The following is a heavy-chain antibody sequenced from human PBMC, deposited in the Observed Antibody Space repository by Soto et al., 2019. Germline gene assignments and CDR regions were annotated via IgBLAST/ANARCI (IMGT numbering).Heavy chain of an antibody. CDR1: GFTFSSYG. Sequence: GGSLRLSCAASGFTFSSYGMHWVRQAPGKGLEWVAVISYDGSNKYYADSVKGRFTISRDNSKNTLYLQMNSLRAEDTAVYYCAKDRWIQLWLPTLGYYGMDVWGQGTTVTVSS. V-gene: IGHV3-30*18. CDR3: AKDRWIQLWLPTLGYYGMDV. CDR2: ISYDGSNK. D-gene: IGHD5-18*01. J-gene: IGHJ6*02.